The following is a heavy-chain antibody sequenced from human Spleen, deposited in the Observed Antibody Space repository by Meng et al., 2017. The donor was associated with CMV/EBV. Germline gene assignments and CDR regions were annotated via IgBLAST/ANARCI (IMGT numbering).Heavy chain of an antibody. CDR1: GFTFYSYA. CDR3: VRRAYDPGYYFDY. Sequence: CAASGFTFYSYAMPWVRQAPGKGLEWVSAITGSGGSTFYADSVKGRFTISRDKSKNTLYLQMSGLRAEDTAVYYCVRRAYDPGYYFDYWGQGTLVTVSS. D-gene: IGHD5-12*01. CDR2: ITGSGGST. V-gene: IGHV3-23*01. J-gene: IGHJ4*02.